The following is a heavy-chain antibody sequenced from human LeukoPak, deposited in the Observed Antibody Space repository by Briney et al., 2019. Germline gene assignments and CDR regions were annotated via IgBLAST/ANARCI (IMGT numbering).Heavy chain of an antibody. V-gene: IGHV1-2*02. D-gene: IGHD6-13*01. CDR2: INPNSGDT. J-gene: IGHJ4*02. CDR3: ARAIAAAWDTARED. Sequence: GASVKVSCTASGYTFTGYYMHWVRQAPGQGLEWMGWINPNSGDTNYAQKFQGRVAMTRDTSISTAYMELSRLRSDDTAVYYCARAIAAAWDTAREDWGQGTLVTVSS. CDR1: GYTFTGYY.